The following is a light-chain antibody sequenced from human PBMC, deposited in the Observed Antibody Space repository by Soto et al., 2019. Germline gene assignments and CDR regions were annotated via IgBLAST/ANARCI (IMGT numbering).Light chain of an antibody. CDR1: QSISSW. Sequence: DIQMTQSPSTLSASVGDRVTITCRASQSISSWLAWYQQKPGKAPKLLVYKASSLESGVPSRFSGSGSGTEFTLTISSLQPDDFATYYCQRYNSFPFTFGPGTKVEI. V-gene: IGKV1-5*03. J-gene: IGKJ3*01. CDR3: QRYNSFPFT. CDR2: KAS.